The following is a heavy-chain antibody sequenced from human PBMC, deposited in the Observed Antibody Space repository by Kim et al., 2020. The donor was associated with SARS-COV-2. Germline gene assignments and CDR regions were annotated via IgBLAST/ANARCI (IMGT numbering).Heavy chain of an antibody. J-gene: IGHJ4*02. D-gene: IGHD5-12*01. Sequence: GGSLRLSCAASGFTFSSYAMHWVRQAPGKGLEWVAVISYDGSNKYYADSVKGRFTISRDNSKNTLYLQMNSLRAEDTAVYYCAKGRMVALDYWGQGTLVT. CDR1: GFTFSSYA. V-gene: IGHV3-30*04. CDR3: AKGRMVALDY. CDR2: ISYDGSNK.